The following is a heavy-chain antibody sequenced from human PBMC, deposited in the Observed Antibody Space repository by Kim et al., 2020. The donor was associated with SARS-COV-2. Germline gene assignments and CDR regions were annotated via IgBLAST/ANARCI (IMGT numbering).Heavy chain of an antibody. D-gene: IGHD2-15*01. J-gene: IGHJ4*02. V-gene: IGHV1-2*06. Sequence: ASVKVSCKASGYTFTDYHIHWVRQAPGQGLEWMGRLSANSGGTNYAQRFQGRVTMTRDTSISTVYLEMTRLRSDDTAVYYFARSSLLDFDYWGQGTLVT. CDR3: ARSSLLDFDY. CDR2: LSANSGGT. CDR1: GYTFTDYH.